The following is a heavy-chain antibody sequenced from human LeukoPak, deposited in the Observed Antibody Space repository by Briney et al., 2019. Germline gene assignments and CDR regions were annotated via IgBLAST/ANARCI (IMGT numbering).Heavy chain of an antibody. CDR1: GGSISSYY. Sequence: SETLSLTCPVSGGSISSYYWSWIRPPAGKGLEWIGRIYTSGSTNYNPSLKSRVTMSVDTSKNQFSLKLSSVTAADTAVYYCARDPSEAYCGGDCYYYYGMDVWGQGTTVTVSS. D-gene: IGHD2-21*02. CDR2: IYTSGST. CDR3: ARDPSEAYCGGDCYYYYGMDV. V-gene: IGHV4-4*07. J-gene: IGHJ6*02.